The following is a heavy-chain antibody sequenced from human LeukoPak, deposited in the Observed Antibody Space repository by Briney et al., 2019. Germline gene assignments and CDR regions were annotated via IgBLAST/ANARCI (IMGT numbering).Heavy chain of an antibody. CDR2: IDPSDSYT. CDR3: ARSNITSYYDSRGYDAFDV. V-gene: IGHV5-10-1*04. D-gene: IGHD3-22*01. CDR1: GXSFTSYW. J-gene: IGHJ3*01. Sequence: GESLRISCKGSGXSFTSYWISWVRQMPGKGLEWMGRIDPSDSYTNYSPSFQGQVTISADKSVRTAYLQWSSLKASDTAMYYCARSNITSYYDSRGYDAFDVWGQGTMVTVSS.